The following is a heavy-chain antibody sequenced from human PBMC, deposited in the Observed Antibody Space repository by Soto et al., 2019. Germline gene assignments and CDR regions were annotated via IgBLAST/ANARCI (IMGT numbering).Heavy chain of an antibody. CDR1: GYTFTSYY. CDR3: ARDSVSRYCGGDCYFYYFDY. Sequence: ASVKVSCKASGYTFTSYYMHWVRQAPGQGLEWMGIINPSGGSTSYAQKFQGRVTMTRDTSTSTVYMELSSLRSEDTAVYYCARDSVSRYCGGDCYFYYFDYWGQGTLVTV. CDR2: INPSGGST. J-gene: IGHJ4*02. D-gene: IGHD2-21*02. V-gene: IGHV1-46*01.